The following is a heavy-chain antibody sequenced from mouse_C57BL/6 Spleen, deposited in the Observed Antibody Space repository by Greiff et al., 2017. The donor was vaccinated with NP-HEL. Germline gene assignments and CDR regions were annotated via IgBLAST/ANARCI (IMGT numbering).Heavy chain of an antibody. V-gene: IGHV10-3*01. D-gene: IGHD1-1*01. CDR2: IRSKSSNYAT. J-gene: IGHJ4*01. CDR1: GFTFNTYA. Sequence: DVKLVESGGGLVQPKGSLKLSCAASGFTFNTYAMHWVRQAPGKGLEWVARIRSKSSNYATYYADSVKDRFTISRDDSQSMLYLQMNNLKTEDTAMYYCVRVGDYGSSYVGYAMDYWGQGTSVTVSS. CDR3: VRVGDYGSSYVGYAMDY.